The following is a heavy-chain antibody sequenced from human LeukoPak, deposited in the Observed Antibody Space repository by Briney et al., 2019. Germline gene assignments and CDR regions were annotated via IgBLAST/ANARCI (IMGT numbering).Heavy chain of an antibody. J-gene: IGHJ6*02. Sequence: PGGSLRLSCAASGFTFSSYAMSWVRQAPGKGLEWVSAISGSGGSTYYADSVKGRFTISRDNSKNTLYLQMKSLRAEDTAVYYCAKDRYSPPSGYYYGMDAWGQGTTVTVSS. CDR1: GFTFSSYA. D-gene: IGHD1-1*01. CDR2: ISGSGGST. V-gene: IGHV3-23*01. CDR3: AKDRYSPPSGYYYGMDA.